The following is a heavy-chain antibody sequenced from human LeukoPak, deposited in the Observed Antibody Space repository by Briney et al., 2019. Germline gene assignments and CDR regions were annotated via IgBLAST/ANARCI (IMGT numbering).Heavy chain of an antibody. Sequence: GGSLRLSCAASGFTFSSYGMHWVRQAPGKGLEWVAVISYDGSNKYYADSVKGRFTISRDNSKNTLYLQMNSLRAEDTAVYYCARGLRPTSFAYWGQGTLVTVSS. V-gene: IGHV3-30*03. J-gene: IGHJ4*02. CDR3: ARGLRPTSFAY. D-gene: IGHD2/OR15-2a*01. CDR2: ISYDGSNK. CDR1: GFTFSSYG.